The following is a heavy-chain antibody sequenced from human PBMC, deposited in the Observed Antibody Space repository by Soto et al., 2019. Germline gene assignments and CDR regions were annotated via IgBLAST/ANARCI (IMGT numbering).Heavy chain of an antibody. V-gene: IGHV3-23*01. CDR3: AKDRLGATTYYFDY. CDR1: GFTFGSYA. D-gene: IGHD1-26*01. J-gene: IGHJ4*02. CDR2: ISGAGGTK. Sequence: GSLRLSCAASGFTFGSYAMSWVRQAPGKGLEWVSGISGAGGTKYYADSVKGRFTSSRDNSKNTLYLQMNSLRAEDTAVYYCAKDRLGATTYYFDYWGQGTLVTVSS.